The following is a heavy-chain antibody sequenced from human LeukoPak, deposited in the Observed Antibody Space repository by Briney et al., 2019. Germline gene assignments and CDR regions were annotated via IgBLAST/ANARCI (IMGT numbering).Heavy chain of an antibody. Sequence: SVKVSCKASGGTFSSYAISWVRQAPGQGLEWMGGIIPIFGTANYAQKFQGRVTITADESTSTAYMELRSLRSDDTAVYYCARFEPAPLSVAGGHFDYWGQGTLVTVSS. CDR3: ARFEPAPLSVAGGHFDY. CDR1: GGTFSSYA. CDR2: IIPIFGTA. J-gene: IGHJ4*02. V-gene: IGHV1-69*13. D-gene: IGHD6-19*01.